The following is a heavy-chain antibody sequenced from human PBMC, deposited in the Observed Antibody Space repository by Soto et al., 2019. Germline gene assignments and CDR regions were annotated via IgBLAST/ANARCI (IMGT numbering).Heavy chain of an antibody. CDR2: ISSDGNNK. CDR3: AKDLLPNTVTTCGS. D-gene: IGHD4-17*01. J-gene: IGHJ5*02. CDR1: GFTFDSHG. Sequence: QVQLVESGGGAVQPGRSLRLSCAASGFTFDSHGMHWVRQAPGKGLEWVAVISSDGNNKYYADSVKGRFTISRDNFNNILYLQLSSLRAGDTAVYYCAKDLLPNTVTTCGSWGQGTLVTVSS. V-gene: IGHV3-30*18.